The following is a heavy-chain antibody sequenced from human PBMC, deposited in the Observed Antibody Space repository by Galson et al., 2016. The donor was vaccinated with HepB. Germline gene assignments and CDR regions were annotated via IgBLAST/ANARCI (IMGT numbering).Heavy chain of an antibody. V-gene: IGHV2-70*01. J-gene: IGHJ4*02. Sequence: PALVKPTQTVTLTCTFSGFSLNTTAMCVSWIRQPPGKALEWLALIDWDDDKSYSTSLKTRLTISKDTSKNQVVLTMTNMDPVDTATYYCTRHFNVYAPFDSWGLGTLVTVSS. CDR2: IDWDDDK. D-gene: IGHD2/OR15-2a*01. CDR1: GFSLNTTAMC. CDR3: TRHFNVYAPFDS.